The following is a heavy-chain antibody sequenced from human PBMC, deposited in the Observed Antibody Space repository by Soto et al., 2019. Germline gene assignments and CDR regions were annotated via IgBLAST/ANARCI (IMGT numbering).Heavy chain of an antibody. V-gene: IGHV1-3*01. CDR2: INAGNGDT. D-gene: IGHD6-6*01. J-gene: IGHJ4*02. CDR3: ARDSSSSLDY. CDR1: GYTFTSYA. Sequence: QVHLVQSGAEVKKPGASVKVSCKASGYTFTSYAILWVRQAPGQRPEWMGWINAGNGDTKYSQNFQGRATITGDTSATTASMELSSLKYEDTAVYYCARDSSSSLDYWGQGTLVTVSS.